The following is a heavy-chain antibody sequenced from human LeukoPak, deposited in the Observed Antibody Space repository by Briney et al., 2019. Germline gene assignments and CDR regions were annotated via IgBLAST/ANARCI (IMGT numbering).Heavy chain of an antibody. Sequence: PGGSLRLSCAASGFTFRDSSMNWVRQAPGKGLEWVSYMSSSSTTVYYADSVKGRFTISRDNAKNSLYLQMNSLRAEDTAVYYCASGIVVAGTGFDYWGQGTLVTVSS. CDR2: MSSSSTTV. CDR3: ASGIVVAGTGFDY. J-gene: IGHJ4*02. CDR1: GFTFRDSS. V-gene: IGHV3-48*01. D-gene: IGHD6-19*01.